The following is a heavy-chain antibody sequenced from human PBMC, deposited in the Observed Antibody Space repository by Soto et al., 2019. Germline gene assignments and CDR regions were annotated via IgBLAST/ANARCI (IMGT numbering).Heavy chain of an antibody. CDR2: LFYSGST. D-gene: IGHD6-19*01. J-gene: IGHJ3*02. V-gene: IGHV4-61*01. CDR3: ARAYSSGWVDAFDI. CDR1: GGSVSSGSYY. Sequence: SETLSLTCTVSGGSVSSGSYYWSWIRQPPGKGLEYIGYLFYSGSTNYDPSLKSRVIISVDTSKNQFSLKLSSVTAADTAVYYCARAYSSGWVDAFDIWGQGTMVTVS.